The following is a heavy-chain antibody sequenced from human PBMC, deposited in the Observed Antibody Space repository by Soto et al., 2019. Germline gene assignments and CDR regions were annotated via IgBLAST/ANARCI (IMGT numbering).Heavy chain of an antibody. V-gene: IGHV4-38-2*02. D-gene: IGHD6-13*01. CDR3: ARDGSWYKPFDY. J-gene: IGHJ4*02. CDR1: GYSISSGYY. CDR2: IYHSGST. Sequence: SETLSLTCAVSGYSISSGYYWGWIRQPPGKGLEWIGSIYHSGSTYYNPSLKSRVTISVDTSKNQFSLKLSSVTAADTAVYYCARDGSWYKPFDYWGQGTLVTVSS.